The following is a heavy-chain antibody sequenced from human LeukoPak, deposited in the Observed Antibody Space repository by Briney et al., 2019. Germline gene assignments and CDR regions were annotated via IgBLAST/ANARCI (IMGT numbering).Heavy chain of an antibody. V-gene: IGHV1-69*13. CDR2: IIPMFGTP. J-gene: IGHJ3*01. Sequence: ASVKVSCKASGGTFSSYIITWVRQAPGQGLEWMGRIIPMFGTPNYAQKFQDRVTITADESARTAYMEVSSLRFEDTAVYYCARQGYTNNLGGYFGDKDDGFDLWGQGTMVTVSS. CDR3: ARQGYTNNLGGYFGDKDDGFDL. D-gene: IGHD3-9*01. CDR1: GGTFSSYI.